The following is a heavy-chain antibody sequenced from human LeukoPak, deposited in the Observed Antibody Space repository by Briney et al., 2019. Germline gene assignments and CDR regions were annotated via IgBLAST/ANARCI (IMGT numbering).Heavy chain of an antibody. D-gene: IGHD7-27*01. J-gene: IGHJ6*03. V-gene: IGHV3-23*01. CDR3: AKDGDVRVQYYYLHLDV. Sequence: GGSLRPSRAAAGFTFSIFAMTWVSQAPGMGLGWVSTIGGSGGGTWYAGSVKGRFTISRDDSKNTLYLEMNSLRGEDTAEYYCAKDGDVRVQYYYLHLDVWGKGTTVTVSS. CDR1: GFTFSIFA. CDR2: IGGSGGGT.